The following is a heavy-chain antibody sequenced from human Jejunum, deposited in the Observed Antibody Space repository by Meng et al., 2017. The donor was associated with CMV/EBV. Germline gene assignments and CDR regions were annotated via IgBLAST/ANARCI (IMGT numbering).Heavy chain of an antibody. CDR2: VYYTGST. Sequence: SGGSISSSSYYWGWIRQPPGKGLEWLGTVYYTGSTSYNPSVKSRVTISADTSQNQFSLKLYSVTAADTAVYYCARVSPGGGWTNYFDYWGRGTLVTVSS. V-gene: IGHV4-39*07. D-gene: IGHD6-19*01. J-gene: IGHJ4*02. CDR1: GGSISSSSYY. CDR3: ARVSPGGGWTNYFDY.